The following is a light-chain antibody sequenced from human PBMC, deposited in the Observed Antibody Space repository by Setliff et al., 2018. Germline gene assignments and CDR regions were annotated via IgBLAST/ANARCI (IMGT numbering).Light chain of an antibody. CDR1: SSDVGGINH. CDR2: DVS. CDR3: SSYTSTRTVI. J-gene: IGLJ2*01. V-gene: IGLV2-14*03. Sequence: QSVLTQPPSASGSPGQSVTISCTRTSSDVGGINHVSWYQRHPGEAPKLLLYDVSNRPSGISNRFSGSKSGSTASLTITGLQAEDEADYFCSSYTSTRTVIFGGGTK.